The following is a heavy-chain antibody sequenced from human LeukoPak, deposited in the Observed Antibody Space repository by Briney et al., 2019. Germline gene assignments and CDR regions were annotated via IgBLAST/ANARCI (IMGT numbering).Heavy chain of an antibody. CDR3: ARAPDYYYGMDV. CDR1: GFTFSSYS. CDR2: ISSSSYI. V-gene: IGHV3-21*01. Sequence: GGSLRLSCAASGFTFSSYSMNWVRQAPGKGLEWVSSISSSSYIYYADSVKGRFTISRDNAKNSLYLQMNSLRAEDTAVYYCARAPDYYYGMDVWGQGTTVTVSS. J-gene: IGHJ6*02.